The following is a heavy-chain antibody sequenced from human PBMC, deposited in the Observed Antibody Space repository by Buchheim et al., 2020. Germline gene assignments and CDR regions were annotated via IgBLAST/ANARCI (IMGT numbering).Heavy chain of an antibody. J-gene: IGHJ4*02. CDR2: INPNSGGT. Sequence: QVQLVQSGAEVKKPGASVKVSCKASGYTFTGYYMHWVRQAPGQGLEWMGWINPNSGGTNYAQKFQGRVTMTRDKSISTAYMELSRLRSDDTAVYYCARVVYYYDSSGYYYAVGFDYWGQGTL. CDR1: GYTFTGYY. V-gene: IGHV1-2*02. D-gene: IGHD3-22*01. CDR3: ARVVYYYDSSGYYYAVGFDY.